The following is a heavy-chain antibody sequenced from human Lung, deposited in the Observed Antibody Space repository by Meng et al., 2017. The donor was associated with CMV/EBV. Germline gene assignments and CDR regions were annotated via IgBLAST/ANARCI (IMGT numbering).Heavy chain of an antibody. CDR3: TRAQQGWVGELFPSDDYNGMDV. Sequence: GGSLRLXCVASGFSFNDYGVSWVRLAPGKGLEWVSGINWNGANIGYGDSVKGRFTISRDNARNSVYLQMNSLRADDTALYYCTRAQQGWVGELFPSDDYNGMDVXGQGXTVTVSS. CDR2: INWNGANI. V-gene: IGHV3-20*04. D-gene: IGHD3-10*01. J-gene: IGHJ6*02. CDR1: GFSFNDYG.